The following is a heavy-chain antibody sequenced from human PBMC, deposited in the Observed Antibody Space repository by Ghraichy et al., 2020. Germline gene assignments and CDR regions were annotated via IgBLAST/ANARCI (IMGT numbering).Heavy chain of an antibody. Sequence: GGSLRLSCAASGFTFSNAWMSWVRQAPGKGLEWVGRIKSKTDGGTTDYAAPVKGRFTISRDDSKNTLYLQMNSLKTEDTAVYYCTTAELNFDWLQSDYWGQGTLVTVSS. J-gene: IGHJ4*02. CDR2: IKSKTDGGTT. CDR3: TTAELNFDWLQSDY. V-gene: IGHV3-15*01. CDR1: GFTFSNAW. D-gene: IGHD3-9*01.